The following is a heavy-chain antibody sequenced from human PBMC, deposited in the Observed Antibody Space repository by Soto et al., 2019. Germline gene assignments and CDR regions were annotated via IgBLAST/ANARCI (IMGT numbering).Heavy chain of an antibody. Sequence: GGSLGLSCAASGFSFSSYSMNWVRQAPGKGLEWVSYISSSSSTIYYADSVKGRFTISRDNAKNSLYLQMNSLRAEDTAVYYCARDHVYYYYMDVWGKGTTVTVSS. CDR3: ARDHVYYYYMDV. CDR2: ISSSSSTI. CDR1: GFSFSSYS. V-gene: IGHV3-48*01. J-gene: IGHJ6*03.